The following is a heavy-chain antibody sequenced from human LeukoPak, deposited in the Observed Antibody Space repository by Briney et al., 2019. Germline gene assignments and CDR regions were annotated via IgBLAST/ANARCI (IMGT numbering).Heavy chain of an antibody. D-gene: IGHD6-13*01. V-gene: IGHV3-23*01. Sequence: AGGSLRLSCAASGFTFSSYAMSWARQAPGKALEWVSAIRGSGGSTYYAGSVKGRFTISRDNSKNTLYLQMNSLRAEDTAVYYCAGGSWYGSAFDIWGQGTRVTVTS. CDR3: AGGSWYGSAFDI. CDR2: IRGSGGST. J-gene: IGHJ3*02. CDR1: GFTFSSYA.